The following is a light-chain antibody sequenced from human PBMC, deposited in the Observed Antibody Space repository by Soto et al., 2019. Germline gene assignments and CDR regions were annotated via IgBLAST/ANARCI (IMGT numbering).Light chain of an antibody. CDR2: DAS. CDR3: QQSYSTLIT. Sequence: DIQMTQSPYTLSASVGDRVTITCRASQGISTWLAWYQQKPGTAPKLLIYDASSLESGVPSRFSGSGSGTDFTLTISSLQPEDFATYYCQQSYSTLITFGQGTRLEIK. J-gene: IGKJ5*01. CDR1: QGISTW. V-gene: IGKV1-5*01.